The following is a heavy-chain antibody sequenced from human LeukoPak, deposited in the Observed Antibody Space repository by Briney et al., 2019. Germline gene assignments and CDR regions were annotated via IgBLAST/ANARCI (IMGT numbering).Heavy chain of an antibody. V-gene: IGHV4-39*02. J-gene: IGHJ5*02. CDR2: IYYSGST. CDR3: AKTSYDYVWGSYRYTGYWFDP. D-gene: IGHD3-16*02. Sequence: SETLSLTCTVSGDSISGSSYYWGWIRQPPGKGLEWIGSIYYSGSTYYNPSLKSRVTISVDTSKNHFSLKLTSVTAADTAVYYCAKTSYDYVWGSYRYTGYWFDPWGQGTLVTVSS. CDR1: GDSISGSSYY.